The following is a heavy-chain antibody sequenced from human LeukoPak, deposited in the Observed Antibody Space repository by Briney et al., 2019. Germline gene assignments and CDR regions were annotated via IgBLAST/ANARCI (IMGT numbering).Heavy chain of an antibody. CDR1: VYTFTGYY. CDR3: GVWFGEFFE. Sequence: GASVKVSCKASVYTFTGYYIHWVRQAPGQGLEWMGWINPNSGDTNYAQKFQGRVTMTRDTSISTAYMELSRLRSDDTAVYYCGVWFGEFFEWGQGTLVTVSS. CDR2: INPNSGDT. D-gene: IGHD3-10*01. V-gene: IGHV1-2*02. J-gene: IGHJ4*02.